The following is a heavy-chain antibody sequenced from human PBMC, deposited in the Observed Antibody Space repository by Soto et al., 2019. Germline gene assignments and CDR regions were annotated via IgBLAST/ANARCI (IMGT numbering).Heavy chain of an antibody. D-gene: IGHD3-10*01. CDR1: GGSISSSSYY. Sequence: SETLSLTCTVSGGSISSSSYYWGWIRQPPGKGLEWIGSIYYSGSTYYNPSLKSRVTISVDTSKNQFSLKLSSVTAADTAVYYCARQFYGGLFDYWGQGTLVTVSS. V-gene: IGHV4-39*01. CDR2: IYYSGST. J-gene: IGHJ4*02. CDR3: ARQFYGGLFDY.